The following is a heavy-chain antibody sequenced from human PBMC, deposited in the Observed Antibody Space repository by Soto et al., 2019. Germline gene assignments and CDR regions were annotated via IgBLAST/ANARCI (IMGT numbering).Heavy chain of an antibody. V-gene: IGHV4-4*02. CDR2: AHHSGRT. CDR1: GDSMSSSNW. Sequence: QVQLQESGPGLLKPSGTLSLTCTVSGDSMSSSNWWNWVRQPPGKGLEWIGEAHHSGRTNYNPSLKSRVTISVDRSQNRLSLKLSSVTAADTAVYYCARSEATALDYWGQGTLVTVSS. J-gene: IGHJ4*02. CDR3: ARSEATALDY.